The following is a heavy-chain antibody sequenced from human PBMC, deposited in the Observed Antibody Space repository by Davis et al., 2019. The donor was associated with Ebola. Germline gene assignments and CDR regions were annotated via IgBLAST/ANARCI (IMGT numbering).Heavy chain of an antibody. D-gene: IGHD6-13*01. CDR3: ARAPSIAAARGLYYYYGMDV. J-gene: IGHJ6*02. V-gene: IGHV1-46*01. Sequence: AASVKVSCKASGYTFTSYYMHWVRQAPGQGLEWMGIINPSGGSTSYAQKFQGRVTMTRDTSTSTVYMELRSLRSDDTAVYYCARAPSIAAARGLYYYYGMDVWGQGTTVTVPS. CDR1: GYTFTSYY. CDR2: INPSGGST.